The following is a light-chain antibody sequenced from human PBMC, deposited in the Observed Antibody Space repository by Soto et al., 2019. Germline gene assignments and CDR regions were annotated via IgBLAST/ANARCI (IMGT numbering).Light chain of an antibody. CDR3: QQYNNWPPNT. CDR2: GAS. CDR1: QSVGST. V-gene: IGKV3-15*01. J-gene: IGKJ5*01. Sequence: EILMTQSPATLSVSPGERATLSCRASQSVGSTLAWYQQKPGQAPRLLIYGASTRATGIPARFSGSGSGTEFTLTISSLQSEDFAVYYCQQYNNWPPNTFGQGTRLEIK.